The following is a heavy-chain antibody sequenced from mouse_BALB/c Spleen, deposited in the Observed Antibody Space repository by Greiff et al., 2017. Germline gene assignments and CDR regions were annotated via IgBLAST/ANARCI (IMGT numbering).Heavy chain of an antibody. J-gene: IGHJ3*01. CDR2: ISSGGST. CDR3: ARGKEYGNYAFAY. V-gene: IGHV5-6-5*01. D-gene: IGHD2-10*02. CDR1: GFTFSSYA. Sequence: EVKLMESGGGLVKPGGSLKLSCAASGFTFSSYAMSWVRQTPEKRLEWVASISSGGSTYYPDSVKGRFTISRDNARNILYLQMSSLRSEDTAMYYWARGKEYGNYAFAYWGQGTLVTVSA.